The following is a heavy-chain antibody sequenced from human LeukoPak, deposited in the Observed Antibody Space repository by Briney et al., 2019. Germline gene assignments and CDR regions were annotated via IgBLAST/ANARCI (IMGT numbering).Heavy chain of an antibody. CDR3: ARDADDIVVVPAARPSSLLY. Sequence: GGSLRLSCAASGFTFSSYAMHWVRQAPGKGLEWVAVISYDGSNKYYADSVKGRFTISRDNSKNTLYLQMNSLRAEDTAVYYCARDADDIVVVPAARPSSLLYWGQRALVTVSS. CDR1: GFTFSSYA. D-gene: IGHD2-2*01. J-gene: IGHJ4*02. CDR2: ISYDGSNK. V-gene: IGHV3-30*04.